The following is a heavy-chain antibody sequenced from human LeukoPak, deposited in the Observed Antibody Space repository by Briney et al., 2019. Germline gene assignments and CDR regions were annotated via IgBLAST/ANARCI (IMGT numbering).Heavy chain of an antibody. CDR3: AREAYHDFWSGSWRSYYYMDV. V-gene: IGHV3-48*04. CDR2: ISSSSSTI. Sequence: GGSLRLSCAASGFTFSIYSMNWVRQAPGKGLEWVSYISSSSSTIHYADSVKGRFTISRDNAKNSLNLQMNSLRAEDTAVYYCAREAYHDFWSGSWRSYYYMDVWGKGTTVTVSS. J-gene: IGHJ6*03. D-gene: IGHD3-3*01. CDR1: GFTFSIYS.